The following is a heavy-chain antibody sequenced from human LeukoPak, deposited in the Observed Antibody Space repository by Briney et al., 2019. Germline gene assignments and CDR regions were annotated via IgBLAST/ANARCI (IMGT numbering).Heavy chain of an antibody. CDR3: ARVTTGGSGSSDY. CDR2: INSDGSST. CDR1: GFTFSSCW. J-gene: IGHJ4*02. Sequence: PGGSLRLSCAASGFTFSSCWMHWVRQAPGKGLGWVSRINSDGSSTTYADSVEGRFTISRDNAKNTLYLQMNSLRAEDTAVYYCARVTTGGSGSSDYWGQGTLVTVSS. D-gene: IGHD3-10*01. V-gene: IGHV3-74*01.